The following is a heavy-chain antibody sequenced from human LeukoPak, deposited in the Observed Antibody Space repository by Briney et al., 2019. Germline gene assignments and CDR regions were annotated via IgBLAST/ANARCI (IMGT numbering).Heavy chain of an antibody. Sequence: NPSETLSLTCTVSGGSISSYYWSWIRQPPGKGLEWIGYIYYSGSTNYNTSLKSRVTISVATSKNQFSLKLSSVTAADTAVYYCARADDFSPVQIDPWGQGTLVTVSS. D-gene: IGHD3-3*01. V-gene: IGHV4-59*01. J-gene: IGHJ5*02. CDR1: GGSISSYY. CDR3: ARADDFSPVQIDP. CDR2: IYYSGST.